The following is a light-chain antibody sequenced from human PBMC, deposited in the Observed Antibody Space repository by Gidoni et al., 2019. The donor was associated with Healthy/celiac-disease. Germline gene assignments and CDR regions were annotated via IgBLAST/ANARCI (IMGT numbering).Light chain of an antibody. CDR1: QRVSSYY. Sequence: EIVFTQSPGTRPLSPGDSATLPCRARQRVSSYYLAWYQQQPGQAPRLLIYGSSSRATGIPDWCSGSGAGTVLTQISRGLEPEDGAVYYCQQYGSSPQTFGQGTKVEIK. CDR3: QQYGSSPQT. J-gene: IGKJ1*01. CDR2: GSS. V-gene: IGKV3-20*01.